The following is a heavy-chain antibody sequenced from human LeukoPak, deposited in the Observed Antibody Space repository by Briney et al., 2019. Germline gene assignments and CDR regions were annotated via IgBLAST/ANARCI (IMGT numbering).Heavy chain of an antibody. V-gene: IGHV3-30*18. CDR2: GSHDGRNK. J-gene: IGHJ4*02. Sequence: PGGSLRLSCVAPGFIFRNYAMHWVRQAPGKGLEWVAVGSHDGRNKIYGDSVKGRFTISRDNSKNTVYLQMDNLRPEDTAVYYCAKDRDSSTWSFFDFWGQGTLVTVSS. D-gene: IGHD6-13*01. CDR3: AKDRDSSTWSFFDF. CDR1: GFIFRNYA.